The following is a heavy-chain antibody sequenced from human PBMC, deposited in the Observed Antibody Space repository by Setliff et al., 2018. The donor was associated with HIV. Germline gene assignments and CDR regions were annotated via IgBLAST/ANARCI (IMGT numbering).Heavy chain of an antibody. V-gene: IGHV4-34*01. CDR3: ARGRRLFGSGLAYY. CDR1: GGSFSSYY. D-gene: IGHD3-10*01. J-gene: IGHJ4*02. CDR2: INQNANT. Sequence: PSETLSLTCAVYGGSFSSYYWSWIRQSPGEGLEWIGEINQNANTNYNPSLKGRVTLSLDSSKNHLTLKLTSVSAADTGLYYCARGRRLFGSGLAYYWGQGSLVTVSS.